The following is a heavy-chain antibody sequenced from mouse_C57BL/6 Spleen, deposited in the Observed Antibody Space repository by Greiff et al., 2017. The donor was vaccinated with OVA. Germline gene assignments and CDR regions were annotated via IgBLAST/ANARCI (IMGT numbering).Heavy chain of an antibody. Sequence: VQVVESGPELVKPGASVKISCKASGYAFSSSWMNWVKQRPGKGLEWIGRIYPGDGDTNYNGKFKGKATLTADKSSSTAYMQLSSLTSEDSAVYFCARLDWYFDVWGTGTTVTVSS. CDR3: ARLDWYFDV. J-gene: IGHJ1*03. V-gene: IGHV1-82*01. CDR2: IYPGDGDT. CDR1: GYAFSSSW.